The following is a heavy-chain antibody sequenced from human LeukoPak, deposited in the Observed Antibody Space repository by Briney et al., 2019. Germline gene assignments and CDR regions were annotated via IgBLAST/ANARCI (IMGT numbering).Heavy chain of an antibody. CDR3: AREGKVGATTFDY. CDR1: GGSISSYY. D-gene: IGHD1-26*01. V-gene: IGHV4-59*12. J-gene: IGHJ4*02. CDR2: IYYSGST. Sequence: KASETLSLTCTVSGGSISSYYWSWIRQPPGKGLEWIGHIYYSGSTNYNPSLKSRVTISVDKSKNQFSLKLSSVTAADTAVYYCAREGKVGATTFDYWGQGTLVTVSS.